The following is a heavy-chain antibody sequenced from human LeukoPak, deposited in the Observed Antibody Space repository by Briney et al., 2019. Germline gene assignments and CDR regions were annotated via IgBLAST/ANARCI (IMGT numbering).Heavy chain of an antibody. CDR1: GFTFSSYS. Sequence: GGSLRLSCAASGFTFSSYSMNWVRQAPGKGLEWVSSISSSSSYIYYADSVKGRFTISRDNAKNSLHLQMNSLRAEDTAVYHCAKVRGPGRPQYYGMDVWGQGTTVTVSS. CDR3: AKVRGPGRPQYYGMDV. J-gene: IGHJ6*02. CDR2: ISSSSSYI. V-gene: IGHV3-21*01. D-gene: IGHD2/OR15-2a*01.